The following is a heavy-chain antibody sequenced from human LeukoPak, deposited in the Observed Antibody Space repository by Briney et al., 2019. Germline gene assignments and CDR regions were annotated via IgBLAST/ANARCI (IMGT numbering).Heavy chain of an antibody. CDR3: ARSEKGRYFDY. Sequence: PSETLSLTCTVSGGSVSTYYWSWIRQPPGKGLEWIGYIFYTGSTNYNPSLKSRVTISVDTSKNQFSLKLSSVTAADTAVYYCARSEKGRYFDYWGQGPLVTVS. D-gene: IGHD1-26*01. J-gene: IGHJ4*02. CDR1: GGSVSTYY. CDR2: IFYTGST. V-gene: IGHV4-59*02.